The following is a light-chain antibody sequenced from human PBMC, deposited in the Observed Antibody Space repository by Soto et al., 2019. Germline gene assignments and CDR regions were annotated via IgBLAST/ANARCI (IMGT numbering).Light chain of an antibody. J-gene: IGKJ5*01. CDR3: KQSYNSPVT. CDR1: QSIGNH. Sequence: DIQMTQSPSSLSASVGDRVTITCRASQSIGNHLNWYQKKPGKGHKFLIYGAYSLQSGVQSRFSGSRSGTDFTLTVDGLQPEDFATYYCKQSYNSPVTFGQGTRLEIK. V-gene: IGKV1-39*01. CDR2: GAY.